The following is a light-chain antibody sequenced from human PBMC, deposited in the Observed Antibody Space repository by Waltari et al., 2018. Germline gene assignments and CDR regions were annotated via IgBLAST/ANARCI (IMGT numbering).Light chain of an antibody. J-gene: IGLJ2*01. V-gene: IGLV2-14*01. CDR3: SSYTSRSTLV. CDR1: TSDVGGYKY. Sequence: QSALTQPASVSGSPGQSITISCTGTTSDVGGYKYVSWYQQHPGKAPKLINYEVSNRPSGISSRFSGSKSGNTASLTISGLQAEDEADYHCSSYTSRSTLVFGGGTKLTVL. CDR2: EVS.